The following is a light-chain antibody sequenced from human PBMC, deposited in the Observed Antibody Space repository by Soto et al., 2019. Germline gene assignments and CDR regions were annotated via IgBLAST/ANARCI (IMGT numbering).Light chain of an antibody. V-gene: IGLV2-14*01. Sequence: QSVLTQPASVSGSPGQSITISCTGTSSDVGAYNYVSWYQQYPGKAPKLIIYEVTNRPSGVSNRFSGSKSANTASLTISGLQAEDEGDYYCNSYASTSARVFRGGTKLTVL. CDR3: NSYASTSARV. J-gene: IGLJ3*02. CDR1: SSDVGAYNY. CDR2: EVT.